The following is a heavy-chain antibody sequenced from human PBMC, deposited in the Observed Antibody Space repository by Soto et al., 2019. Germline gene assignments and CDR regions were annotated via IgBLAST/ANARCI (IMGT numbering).Heavy chain of an antibody. V-gene: IGHV4-4*07. CDR1: GGSISSYY. CDR3: ARAGGWYHEFDY. J-gene: IGHJ4*02. CDR2: IYTSGST. Sequence: SETLSLTCTVSGGSISSYYWSWIRQPAGKGLEWIGRIYTSGSTNYNPSLKSRVTMTRDTSISTAYMELSRLRSDDTAVYYCARAGGWYHEFDYWGQGTLVTVSS. D-gene: IGHD6-19*01.